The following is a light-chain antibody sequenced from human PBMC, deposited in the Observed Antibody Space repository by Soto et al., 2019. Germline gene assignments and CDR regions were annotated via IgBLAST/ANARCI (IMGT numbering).Light chain of an antibody. CDR1: SSNIGTNY. Sequence: QSVLTQPPSVSAAPGQKVTISCSGSSSNIGTNYLSWYQQLPGTAPKLLIYDNNKRPSGIPDRFSGSKSGTSATLGITGLQTGDEADYYCGTWDSSLSAGVFGGGTKLTVL. CDR2: DNN. J-gene: IGLJ3*02. CDR3: GTWDSSLSAGV. V-gene: IGLV1-51*01.